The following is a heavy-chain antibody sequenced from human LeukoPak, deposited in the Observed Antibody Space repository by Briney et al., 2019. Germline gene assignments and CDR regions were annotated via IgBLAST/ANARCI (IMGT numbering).Heavy chain of an antibody. Sequence: GASVKVSCKTSGYPFTTWEINWVRQAAGQGLEWMGWVHPNGGNTAYAQKFQGRVTMTRDTSISTACMELSGLTSDDTAVYFCARGPRNDPWGQGTLVTVSS. CDR2: VHPNGGNT. V-gene: IGHV1-8*01. D-gene: IGHD1-14*01. CDR3: ARGPRNDP. J-gene: IGHJ5*02. CDR1: GYPFTTWE.